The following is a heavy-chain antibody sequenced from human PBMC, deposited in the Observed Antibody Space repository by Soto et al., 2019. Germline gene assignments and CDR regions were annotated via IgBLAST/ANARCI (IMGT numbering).Heavy chain of an antibody. CDR1: GFTFSSYA. D-gene: IGHD3-3*01. J-gene: IGHJ3*02. CDR3: ARGSPVYDFWSGYYPKTYAFDI. CDR2: ISSNGGST. V-gene: IGHV3-64*01. Sequence: GGSLRLSCAASGFTFSSYAMHWVRQAPGKGLEYVSAISSNGGSTYYANSVKGRFTISRDNSKNTLYLQMGSLRAEDMAVYYCARGSPVYDFWSGYYPKTYAFDIWGQGTMVTVSS.